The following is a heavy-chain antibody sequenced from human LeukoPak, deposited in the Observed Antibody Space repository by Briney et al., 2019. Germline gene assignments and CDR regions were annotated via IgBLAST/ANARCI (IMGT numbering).Heavy chain of an antibody. Sequence: GGSLRLSCAASGFTFSDYWMAWVRQAPGKGLEWMANIKQDGSQTYYVDSVKGRLTISRDNAKNSLYLQMNSLRAEDTALYYCARKGLPDYWGQGTLVTVSS. CDR2: IKQDGSQT. V-gene: IGHV3-7*01. CDR1: GFTFSDYW. CDR3: ARKGLPDY. J-gene: IGHJ4*02.